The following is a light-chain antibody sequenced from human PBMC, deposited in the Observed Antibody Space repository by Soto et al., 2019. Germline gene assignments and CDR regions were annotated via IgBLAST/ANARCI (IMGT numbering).Light chain of an antibody. CDR2: GAS. CDR3: QQYGSSPLT. CDR1: QSVSSSY. J-gene: IGKJ4*01. Sequence: EIVLTQSPGTLSLSPGERATLSCRASQSVSSSYLAWYQQKPVQAPSLLIYGASSRATGIPDRFSGSGSGTYFTLTSSRLEPEDFAVYYCQQYGSSPLTFGGGTKVEIK. V-gene: IGKV3-20*01.